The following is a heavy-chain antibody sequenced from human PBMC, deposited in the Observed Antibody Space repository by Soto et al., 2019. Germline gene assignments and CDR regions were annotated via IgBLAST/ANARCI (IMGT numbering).Heavy chain of an antibody. D-gene: IGHD6-19*01. CDR2: ISWNSGSI. CDR1: GFTFDDYA. J-gene: IGHJ4*02. CDR3: AISGWYGVYFDC. V-gene: IGHV3-9*01. Sequence: EVQLVESGGGLVQPGRSLRLSCAASGFTFDDYAMHWVRQAPGKGLEWVSGISWNSGSIGYMDSVKGRFTISRDNAKKSLYLEMNSLRAEDTALYYCAISGWYGVYFDCWGQGTLVTLS.